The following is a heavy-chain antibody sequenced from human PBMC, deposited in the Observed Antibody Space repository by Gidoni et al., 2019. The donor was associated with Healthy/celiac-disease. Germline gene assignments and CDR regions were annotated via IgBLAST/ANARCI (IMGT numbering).Heavy chain of an antibody. D-gene: IGHD3-3*01. Sequence: QVQLVQSGAEVKKPGASGKVSCKAAGYTFTSYGISWVRQSPGQGLEWMGWISAYNGNTNYAQKLQGIVTMTTDTSTSTAYMELRSLGSDDTAVYYCARDQSIPLFAYYYGMDVWGQGTTVTVSS. CDR3: ARDQSIPLFAYYYGMDV. V-gene: IGHV1-18*01. CDR2: ISAYNGNT. CDR1: GYTFTSYG. J-gene: IGHJ6*02.